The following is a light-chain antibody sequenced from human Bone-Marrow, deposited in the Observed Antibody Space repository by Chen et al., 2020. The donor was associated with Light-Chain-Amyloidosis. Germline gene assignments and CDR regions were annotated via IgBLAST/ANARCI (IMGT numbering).Light chain of an antibody. Sequence: EIVLTQSPGTLSLSPGEGANLSCRASQTISSNYLTWYQQKFGQAPRLLIYGSSSRATGIPDMFTGSGSGTDFTLTINRLEPEDVAMYYCQQYGTSPLTFGGGTKLEIK. CDR2: GSS. CDR3: QQYGTSPLT. CDR1: QTISSNY. J-gene: IGKJ4*01. V-gene: IGKV3-20*01.